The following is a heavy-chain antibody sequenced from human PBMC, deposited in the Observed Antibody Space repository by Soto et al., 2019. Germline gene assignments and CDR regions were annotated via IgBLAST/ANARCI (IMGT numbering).Heavy chain of an antibody. CDR1: GFTVSSNY. V-gene: IGHV3-53*02. CDR3: ASFLTGDTGTFDY. D-gene: IGHD5-18*01. J-gene: IGHJ4*02. CDR2: IYSGGTT. Sequence: EVQLVETGGGLIQPGGSLRLSCAASGFTVSSNYMSWVRQAPGKGLEWVSVIYSGGTTYYADSVKGRFTISRDNSKNTLYLQMNSLRAEDTAVYYCASFLTGDTGTFDYWGQGTLVTVSS.